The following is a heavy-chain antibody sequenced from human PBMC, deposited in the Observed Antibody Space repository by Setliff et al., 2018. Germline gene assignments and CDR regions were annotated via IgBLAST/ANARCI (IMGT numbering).Heavy chain of an antibody. CDR2: MNPGRGSR. CDR1: GYIFTNYY. J-gene: IGHJ6*02. Sequence: ASVKVSCKTSGYIFTNYYVHWVRQAPGQGLEWMGVMNPGRGSRNYAQKFQGRVTMTTDTSTNTVFMELRSLRSDDTAMFYCARVVYYASGSSLSYGMDVWGQGTAVTVS. D-gene: IGHD3-10*01. V-gene: IGHV1-46*01. CDR3: ARVVYYASGSSLSYGMDV.